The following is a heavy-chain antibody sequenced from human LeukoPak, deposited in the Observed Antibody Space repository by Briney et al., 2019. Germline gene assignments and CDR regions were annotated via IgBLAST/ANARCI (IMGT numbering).Heavy chain of an antibody. Sequence: SETLSLTCTVSGGSISSYYWSWIRQPAGKVLEWIGRIYISGSTNYNPSLKSRVTISVDTSKNQFSLKLSSVTAADTAVYYCARTTEAHSWRTRYYDYYMDVWGKGTTVTVSS. D-gene: IGHD6-13*01. J-gene: IGHJ6*03. CDR1: GGSISSYY. V-gene: IGHV4-4*07. CDR2: IYISGST. CDR3: ARTTEAHSWRTRYYDYYMDV.